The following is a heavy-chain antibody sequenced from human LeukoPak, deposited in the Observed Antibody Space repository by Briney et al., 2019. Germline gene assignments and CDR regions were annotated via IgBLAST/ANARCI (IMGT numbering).Heavy chain of an antibody. V-gene: IGHV3-74*01. J-gene: IGHJ4*02. D-gene: IGHD1-26*01. CDR2: ITTDVSST. CDR1: GFTFSRFW. CDR3: ARGAIAGANFDY. Sequence: GGSLRLSCVDSGFTFSRFWMHWVRQAPGKGLVWVSHITTDVSSTSYADSVKGRFTISRDNAKNTLYLQMNSLRAEDTAVYYCARGAIAGANFDYWGQGALVTVSS.